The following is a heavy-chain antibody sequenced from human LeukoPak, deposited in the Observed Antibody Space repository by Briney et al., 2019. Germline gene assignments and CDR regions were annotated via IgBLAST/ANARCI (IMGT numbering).Heavy chain of an antibody. CDR2: IFPILGIA. Sequence: GASVKVSCKASGGTFSSYAISWVRQAPGQGLEWMGRIFPILGIANYAQKFQGRVTITADKSTSTAYMELSSLRSEDTAVYYCAVLGGTAMPNRGDYWGQGTLVTVSS. J-gene: IGHJ4*02. D-gene: IGHD5-18*01. V-gene: IGHV1-69*04. CDR3: AVLGGTAMPNRGDY. CDR1: GGTFSSYA.